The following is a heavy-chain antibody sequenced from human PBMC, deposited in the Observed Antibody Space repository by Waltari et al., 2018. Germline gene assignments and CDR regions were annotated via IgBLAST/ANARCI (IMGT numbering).Heavy chain of an antibody. D-gene: IGHD3-22*01. CDR1: GFTFSSYG. V-gene: IGHV3-30*18. J-gene: IGHJ4*02. Sequence: QVQLVESGGGVVQPGRSLRLSCAASGFTFSSYGMHWVRQAPGKGLEWVAVIWYDGSNKYYADSVKGRFTISRDNSKNTLYLQMNSLRAEDTAMYYCAKGRGYYYDSSGPQDNFDYWGQGTLVTVSS. CDR2: IWYDGSNK. CDR3: AKGRGYYYDSSGPQDNFDY.